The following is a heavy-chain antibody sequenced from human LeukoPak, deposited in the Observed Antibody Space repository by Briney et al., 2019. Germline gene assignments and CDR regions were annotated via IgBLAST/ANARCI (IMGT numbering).Heavy chain of an antibody. CDR1: GFSFPYG. CDR2: ITNSGENT. CDR3: ARGLLWFGDLIDY. V-gene: IGHV3-23*01. J-gene: IGHJ4*02. D-gene: IGHD3-10*01. Sequence: PGGSLRLSCEASGFSFPYGMSWVRQAPGKGLEWVSGITNSGENTYYADSVKGRFTISRDNAKNSLYLQMNSLRAGDTAVYYCARGLLWFGDLIDYWGQGTLVTVSS.